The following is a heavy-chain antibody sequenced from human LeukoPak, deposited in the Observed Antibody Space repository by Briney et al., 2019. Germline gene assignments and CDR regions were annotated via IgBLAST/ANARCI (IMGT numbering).Heavy chain of an antibody. CDR1: GYSFSTYA. CDR2: ISSGSATT. V-gene: IGHV3-48*04. CDR3: ARDRGSTTMVRGVNHY. J-gene: IGHJ4*01. Sequence: GGSLRLSCEASGYSFSTYAMNWVRQAPGKGLEWVSHISSGSATTFYADSVKGRFTISRDNTRNSLSLQMNDLRAEDTAVYYCARDRGSTTMVRGVNHYWGHGTLVTVSS. D-gene: IGHD3-10*01.